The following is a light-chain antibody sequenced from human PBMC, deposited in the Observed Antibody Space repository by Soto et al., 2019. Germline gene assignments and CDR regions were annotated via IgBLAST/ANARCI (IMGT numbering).Light chain of an antibody. V-gene: IGKV3-20*01. CDR1: QSVSSDY. Sequence: EIVLTQSPGTLSLSPGERATLSCRASQSVSSDYLAWYQQKPGQTPKVLIYRASSMATGIPDRFSGSGSGTDFTLTISRLEPEDFAVYYCQQYGSSPLTFGGGTKVESK. CDR3: QQYGSSPLT. CDR2: RAS. J-gene: IGKJ4*01.